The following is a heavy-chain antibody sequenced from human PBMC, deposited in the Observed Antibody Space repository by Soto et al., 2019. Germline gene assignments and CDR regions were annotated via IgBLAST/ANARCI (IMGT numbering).Heavy chain of an antibody. D-gene: IGHD2-15*01. CDR3: ARTIGYCSGGSCYWDY. Sequence: GASVQVSCKASGYTFTSYDINWVRQATGQGLEWIGWISTYNGNTNYAQKLQGRVTMTTDTSTRTAYMELRSLRSDDTAVYYCARTIGYCSGGSCYWDYWGQGALVTVSS. CDR2: ISTYNGNT. V-gene: IGHV1-18*01. CDR1: GYTFTSYD. J-gene: IGHJ4*02.